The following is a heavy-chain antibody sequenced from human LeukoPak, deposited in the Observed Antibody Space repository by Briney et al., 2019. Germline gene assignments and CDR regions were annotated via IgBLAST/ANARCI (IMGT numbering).Heavy chain of an antibody. CDR1: GGSFSGYY. Sequence: SETLSLTCAVYGGSFSGYYWSWIRQPPGKGREWIGEINHSGSTNYNPSLKSRVTISVDTSKNQFSLKLSSVTAADTAVYYCARYIAVAGDYYGMDVWGQGTTVTVSS. J-gene: IGHJ6*02. V-gene: IGHV4-34*01. D-gene: IGHD6-19*01. CDR2: INHSGST. CDR3: ARYIAVAGDYYGMDV.